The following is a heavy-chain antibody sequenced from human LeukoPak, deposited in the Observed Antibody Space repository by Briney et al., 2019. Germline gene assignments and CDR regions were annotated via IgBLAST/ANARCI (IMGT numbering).Heavy chain of an antibody. CDR1: GGSFSGYY. J-gene: IGHJ4*02. CDR2: INHSGST. D-gene: IGHD5-12*01. CDR3: ARDRLSAGWLRLFDY. Sequence: PSETLSLTCAVYGGSFSGYYWSWIRQPPGKGLEWIGEINHSGSTNYNPSLKSRVTISVDTSKNQFSLKLSSVTAADTAVYYCARDRLSAGWLRLFDYWGQGTLVTVSS. V-gene: IGHV4-34*01.